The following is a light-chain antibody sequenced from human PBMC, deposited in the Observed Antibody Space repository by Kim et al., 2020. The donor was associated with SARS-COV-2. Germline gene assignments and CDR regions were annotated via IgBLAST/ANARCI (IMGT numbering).Light chain of an antibody. V-gene: IGLV2-11*01. CDR1: RSDVGGSNY. J-gene: IGLJ3*02. CDR3: CSYAGSFWV. CDR2: DVS. Sequence: PGRSDAISCPGTRSDVGGSNYVSWYQQHPGKAPKLMIYDVSKRPSGVPDRFSGSKSGNAASLTISGLQAEDEADYYCCSYAGSFWVFGGGTQLTVL.